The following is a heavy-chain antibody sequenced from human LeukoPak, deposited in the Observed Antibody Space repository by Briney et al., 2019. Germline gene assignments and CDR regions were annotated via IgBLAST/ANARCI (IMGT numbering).Heavy chain of an antibody. CDR3: AREDGYCTNGVCYPTPPDY. J-gene: IGHJ4*02. Sequence: GASVKVSCKASGGTFSSYAISWVRQAPGQGLEWMGGIIPIFGTANYAQKFQGRVTITTDESTSTAYMELSSLRSEDTAVYYCAREDGYCTNGVCYPTPPDYWGQGTLVTVSS. CDR2: IIPIFGTA. V-gene: IGHV1-69*05. D-gene: IGHD2-8*01. CDR1: GGTFSSYA.